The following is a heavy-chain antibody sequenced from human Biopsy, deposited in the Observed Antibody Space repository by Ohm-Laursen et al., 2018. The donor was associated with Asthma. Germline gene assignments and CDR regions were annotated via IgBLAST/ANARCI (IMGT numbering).Heavy chain of an antibody. Sequence: SVKVSCKASGGTFRTYAFNWVRQAPGQGLEWMGWISVYNGNTKVAQKLQDRVTMITDTSTSTAYMELRSLRSDDTAVYFCARAVDYSHYYGIDVWGQGTTVTVS. D-gene: IGHD3-10*01. CDR3: ARAVDYSHYYGIDV. CDR2: ISVYNGNT. CDR1: GGTFRTYA. J-gene: IGHJ6*02. V-gene: IGHV1-18*01.